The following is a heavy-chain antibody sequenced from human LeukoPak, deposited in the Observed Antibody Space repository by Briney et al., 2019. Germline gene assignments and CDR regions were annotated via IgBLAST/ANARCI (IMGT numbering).Heavy chain of an antibody. J-gene: IGHJ6*02. CDR3: AKDLLPDFYYYYGMDV. V-gene: IGHV3-74*01. CDR2: ITSDGSST. CDR1: GFTFSSYW. D-gene: IGHD1-26*01. Sequence: PGGSLRLSCATSGFTFSSYWMHWVRQAPGKGLVWVSRITSDGSSTSYADSVKGRFTISRDNSKNTLYLQMNSLRAEDTAVYYCAKDLLPDFYYYYGMDVWGQGTTVTVSS.